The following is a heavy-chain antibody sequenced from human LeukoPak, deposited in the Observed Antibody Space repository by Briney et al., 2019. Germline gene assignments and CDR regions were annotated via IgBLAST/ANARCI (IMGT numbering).Heavy chain of an antibody. D-gene: IGHD1-26*01. CDR1: GFTFSSYE. J-gene: IGHJ3*02. V-gene: IGHV3-48*03. CDR3: TTEVLEGATDGTFDI. CDR2: ISSSGSTI. Sequence: PGGSLRLSCAASGFTFSSYEMNWVRQAPGKGLEWVSYISSSGSTIYYADSVKGRFTISRDNAKNSLYLQMNSLRAEDTAVYYCTTEVLEGATDGTFDIWGQGTMVTVSS.